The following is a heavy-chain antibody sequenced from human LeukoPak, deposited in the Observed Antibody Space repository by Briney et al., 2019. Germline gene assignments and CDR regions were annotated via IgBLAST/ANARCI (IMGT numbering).Heavy chain of an antibody. Sequence: GGSLRLSCAASGFTFSDYYMSWIRQAPGKGLEWVSCISSSGSTIYYADSVKGRFTISRDNAKNSLYLQMNSLRAEDTAVYYCLGEGFGDAFDIWGQGTMVTVSS. V-gene: IGHV3-11*01. CDR3: LGEGFGDAFDI. CDR2: ISSSGSTI. CDR1: GFTFSDYY. D-gene: IGHD3-16*01. J-gene: IGHJ3*02.